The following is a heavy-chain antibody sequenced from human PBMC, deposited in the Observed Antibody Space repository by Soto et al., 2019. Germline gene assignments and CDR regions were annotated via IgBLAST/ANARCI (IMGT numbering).Heavy chain of an antibody. CDR1: GGSIRSGNYF. CDR3: ATDQRLGTGPSPYYYYLLDV. J-gene: IGHJ6*02. Sequence: SETLSLTCTVSGGSIRSGNYFWSWIRQPPGKGLEWIGDIFYSGTSHYNPSLQSRVAISVDASRNQCSLRLTSVTAADTAVYYCATDQRLGTGPSPYYYYLLDVWGQGTTVTVSS. D-gene: IGHD6-25*01. V-gene: IGHV4-30-4*01. CDR2: IFYSGTS.